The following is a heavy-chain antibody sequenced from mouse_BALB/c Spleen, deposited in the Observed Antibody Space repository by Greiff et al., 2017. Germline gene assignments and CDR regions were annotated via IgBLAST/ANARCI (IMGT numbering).Heavy chain of an antibody. CDR1: GYSITSDYA. Sequence: EVHLVESGPGLVKPSQSLSLTCTVTGYSITSDYAWNWIRQFPGNKLEWMGYISYSGSTSYNPSLKSRISITRDTSKNQFFLQLNSVTTEDTATYYCASSFYYYVEGNYFDYWGQGTTLPVSS. D-gene: IGHD1-1*01. J-gene: IGHJ2*01. CDR3: ASSFYYYVEGNYFDY. CDR2: ISYSGST. V-gene: IGHV3-2*02.